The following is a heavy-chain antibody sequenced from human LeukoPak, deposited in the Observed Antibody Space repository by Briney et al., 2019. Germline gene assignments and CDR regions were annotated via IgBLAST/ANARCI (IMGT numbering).Heavy chain of an antibody. CDR2: FDPEDGEA. V-gene: IGHV1-24*01. CDR1: GYTLTELS. D-gene: IGHD3-10*01. J-gene: IGHJ4*02. CDR3: ATGKVLLWFGEWDY. Sequence: ASVKVSCKVSGYTLTELSMHWVRQAPGKGLEWMGGFDPEDGEAIYAQKFQGRVTMTEDTSTDTAYMELSSLRSEDTAVYYCATGKVLLWFGEWDYWGQGTLVTVSS.